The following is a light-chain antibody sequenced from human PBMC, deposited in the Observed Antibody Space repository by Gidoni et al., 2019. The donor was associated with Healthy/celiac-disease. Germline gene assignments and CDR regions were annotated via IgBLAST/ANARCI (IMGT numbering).Light chain of an antibody. CDR1: SGHSSDA. V-gene: IGLV4-69*01. CDR2: LNSDGSH. Sequence: QLLLTHSPSASASLGAPVKLTCTLSSGHSSDAIAWHQQQTKKGPRYLMKLNSDGSHSKGDGIPDRFSGSSSGAERYLTISSLQSEDEADYYCQTWGTGIQVFGGGTKLTVL. J-gene: IGLJ3*02. CDR3: QTWGTGIQV.